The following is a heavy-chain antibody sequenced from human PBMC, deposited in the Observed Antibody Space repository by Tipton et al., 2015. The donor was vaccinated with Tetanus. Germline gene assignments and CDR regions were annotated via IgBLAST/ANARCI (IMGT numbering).Heavy chain of an antibody. CDR3: ARWGDASGSTNLYAFDI. D-gene: IGHD3-10*01. J-gene: IGHJ3*02. CDR1: GGSINSVNYY. V-gene: IGHV4-61*01. CDR2: THHSGNT. Sequence: TLSLTCTVSGGSINSVNYYWSWIRQVPGKGLEWIGYTHHSGNTNYNPSLSGRVTTSVDTSKNQFSLKMSSVTAADTAVYYCARWGDASGSTNLYAFDIWGQGTMVSVSS.